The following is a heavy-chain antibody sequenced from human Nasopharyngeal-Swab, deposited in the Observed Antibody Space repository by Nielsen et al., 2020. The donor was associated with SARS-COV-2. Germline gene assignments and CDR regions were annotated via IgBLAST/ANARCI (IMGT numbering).Heavy chain of an antibody. CDR1: GVIFDNYW. Sequence: ESLKISCVVSGVIFDNYWMHWVRQAPGKGLVWVSRINEHGSRTDYADSVRGRFSISRDNAKNTLYLQMNSLRVDDTAVYYCVKHQGSSSDQWGQGTLVTVSS. V-gene: IGHV3-74*01. CDR3: VKHQGSSSDQ. CDR2: INEHGSRT. J-gene: IGHJ4*02.